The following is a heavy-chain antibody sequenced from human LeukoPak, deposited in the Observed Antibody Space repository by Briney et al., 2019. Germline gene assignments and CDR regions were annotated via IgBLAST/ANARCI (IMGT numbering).Heavy chain of an antibody. J-gene: IGHJ4*02. CDR3: TTDLYCGGDCYPSGDY. CDR1: GFTFSNAW. Sequence: GGSLRLSCAASGFTFSNAWMSWVRQAPGRGLEGVGRIKSKTGGGTTDYAAPVKGRFTISRDDSKNTLYMQMNSMKTEDTAVYYCTTDLYCGGDCYPSGDYWGQGTLVTVSS. D-gene: IGHD2-21*02. CDR2: IKSKTGGGTT. V-gene: IGHV3-15*01.